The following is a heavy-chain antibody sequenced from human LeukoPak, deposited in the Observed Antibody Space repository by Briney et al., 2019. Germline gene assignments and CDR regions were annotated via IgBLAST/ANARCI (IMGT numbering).Heavy chain of an antibody. CDR1: GFTFSSYA. V-gene: IGHV3-23*01. D-gene: IGHD3-16*01. CDR2: ISGSGGGR. Sequence: GGSLRLSCAASGFTFSSYAMSWVRPAPGKGLEWVSRISGSGGGRYYADSVKGRFTISRDNSKNTLYLQMNNLRAEDTAVYYCAKGVDASGIYYYFYMDVWGKGTTVTVSS. J-gene: IGHJ6*03. CDR3: AKGVDASGIYYYFYMDV.